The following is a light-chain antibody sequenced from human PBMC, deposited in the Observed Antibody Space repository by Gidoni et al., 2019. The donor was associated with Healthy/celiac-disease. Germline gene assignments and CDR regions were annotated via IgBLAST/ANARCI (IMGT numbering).Light chain of an antibody. CDR2: DAS. Sequence: DIQLTQSPSTLSASVGDRVTITCRASQSISSWLAWYQQKPGKAPKLLIYDASSLESGVPSRFSGSGSGTEFTLTISSLQPDDFANYYCQHGLTFGGGTKVEIK. CDR3: QHGLT. V-gene: IGKV1-5*01. J-gene: IGKJ4*01. CDR1: QSISSW.